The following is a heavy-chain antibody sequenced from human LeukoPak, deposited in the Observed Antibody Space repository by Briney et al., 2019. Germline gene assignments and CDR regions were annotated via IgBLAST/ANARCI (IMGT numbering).Heavy chain of an antibody. Sequence: PGGSLRLSCAASGFTFSSYGMHWVRQAPGKGLEWVAVISYDGSNKYYADSVKGRFTISRDNSKNTLYLQMNSLRAEDTAVYYCAKDPDATDYWGQGTLVTVSS. V-gene: IGHV3-30*18. J-gene: IGHJ4*02. CDR1: GFTFSSYG. CDR2: ISYDGSNK. CDR3: AKDPDATDY. D-gene: IGHD1-14*01.